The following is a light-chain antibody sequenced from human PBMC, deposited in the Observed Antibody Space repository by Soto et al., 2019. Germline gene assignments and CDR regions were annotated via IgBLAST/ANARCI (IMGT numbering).Light chain of an antibody. CDR2: AAS. V-gene: IGKV1-39*01. J-gene: IGKJ3*01. CDR3: QQSYSTPFT. Sequence: DIQMTQSPSSLSASIGDRVTITCRASQTISNYLNWYQQKPGKAPNLLISAASSLESGVPSRFSGSGSGTDFTLTISSLQPEDFATYYCQQSYSTPFTFGPGTKVDVK. CDR1: QTISNY.